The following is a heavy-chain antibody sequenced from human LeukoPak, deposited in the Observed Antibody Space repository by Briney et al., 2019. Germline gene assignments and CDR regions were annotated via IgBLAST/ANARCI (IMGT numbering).Heavy chain of an antibody. Sequence: ASVKVSCKGSGYTFTSYGISWVRQAPGQGLEWMGWISAYNGNTNYAQKLQGRVTMTTDTSTSTAYMELRSLRSDDTAVYYCARDLKPGYYDSSGKLNYFDYWGQGTLVTVSS. CDR1: GYTFTSYG. V-gene: IGHV1-18*01. CDR2: ISAYNGNT. CDR3: ARDLKPGYYDSSGKLNYFDY. D-gene: IGHD3-22*01. J-gene: IGHJ4*02.